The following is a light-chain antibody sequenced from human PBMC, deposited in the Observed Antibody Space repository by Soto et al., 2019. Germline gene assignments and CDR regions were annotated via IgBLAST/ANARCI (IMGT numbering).Light chain of an antibody. CDR3: QQHNNWPLT. J-gene: IGKJ4*01. CDR2: GAS. Sequence: EIVMTQSPATLSVSPGEXATLSCRASQSVSSNLAWYQQKPGQAPRLLVYGASTRATGIPARFSGSGSGTQFTLTISSLQSEDFAVYYCQQHNNWPLTFGGGTKGDIK. CDR1: QSVSSN. V-gene: IGKV3-15*01.